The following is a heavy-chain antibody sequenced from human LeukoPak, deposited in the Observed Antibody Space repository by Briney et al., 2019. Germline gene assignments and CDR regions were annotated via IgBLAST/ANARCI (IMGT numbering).Heavy chain of an antibody. D-gene: IGHD3-16*01. CDR2: IIDSGDIT. CDR1: GFTFSSYA. J-gene: IGHJ6*03. Sequence: PGGSLRLSCAASGFTFSSYAMSWVGQAPGKGLEWVSGIIDSGDITYYANSVKGRFTISRDNSKNTLYLQMNGLRAEDTAVYYCAKLGGQEVYNYYVSVWGKGTTVAVSS. CDR3: AKLGGQEVYNYYVSV. V-gene: IGHV3-23*01.